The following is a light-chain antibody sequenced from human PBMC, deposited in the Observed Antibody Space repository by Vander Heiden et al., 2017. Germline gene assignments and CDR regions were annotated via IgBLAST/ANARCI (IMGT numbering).Light chain of an antibody. CDR2: CAS. V-gene: IGKV4-1*01. CDR3: QQYYGSPPT. Sequence: MTQSPAPMAVSLCERATTNCRSSQNLFYSSNINTYLAWYQQRPGQPPRLLISCASTRVSGVPTRFSGSGSGTDFTLTITGLQAEDVAIYSCQQYYGSPPTFGRGTRVEI. CDR1: QNLFYSSNINTY. J-gene: IGKJ1*01.